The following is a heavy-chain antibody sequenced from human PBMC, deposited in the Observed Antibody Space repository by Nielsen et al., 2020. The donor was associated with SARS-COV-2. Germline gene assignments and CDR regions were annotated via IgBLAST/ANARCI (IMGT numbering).Heavy chain of an antibody. J-gene: IGHJ6*02. CDR3: ARDRRYSGYDWGRGPYYYYGLDV. D-gene: IGHD5-12*01. CDR1: GVSFSSNYW. V-gene: IGHV4-4*02. Sequence: SETLSLTCAVSGVSFSSNYWWSWVRQPPGKGLEWIGEIHHSGSTNYAPSLKSRVAISRDTSTSQFSLKLSSVTAADTAVYYCARDRRYSGYDWGRGPYYYYGLDVWGQGTTVTVSS. CDR2: IHHSGST.